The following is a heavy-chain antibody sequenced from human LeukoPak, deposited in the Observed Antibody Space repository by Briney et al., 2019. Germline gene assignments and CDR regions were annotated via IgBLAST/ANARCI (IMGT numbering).Heavy chain of an antibody. D-gene: IGHD2-15*01. CDR1: GFTFSSYA. CDR3: ARSYRVVVSSPLDP. CDR2: ISSNGGST. J-gene: IGHJ5*02. V-gene: IGHV3-64*01. Sequence: VGSLRLSCAASGFTFSSYAMPWVRQAPGRGLEYVSAISSNGGSTYYANSVKGRFTISRDNSKNTLYLQMGSLRAEDMAVYYCARSYRVVVSSPLDPWGQGTLVTVSS.